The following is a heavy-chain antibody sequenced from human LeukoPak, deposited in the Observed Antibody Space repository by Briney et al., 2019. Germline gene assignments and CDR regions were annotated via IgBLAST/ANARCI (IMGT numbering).Heavy chain of an antibody. CDR2: INPNSGGT. D-gene: IGHD6-19*01. CDR1: GYTFTGYY. J-gene: IGHJ5*02. CDR3: ARDLPVAGESNWFDP. Sequence: GASVKVSCKASGYTFTGYYMHWVRQAPGQGLELMGRINPNSGGTNYAEEVQGRVTITRDTSISTAYMELSRLRSDDTAVYYCARDLPVAGESNWFDPWGQGTLVTVSS. V-gene: IGHV1-2*06.